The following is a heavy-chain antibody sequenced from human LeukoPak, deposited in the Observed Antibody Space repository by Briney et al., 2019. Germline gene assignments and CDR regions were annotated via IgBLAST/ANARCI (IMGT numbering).Heavy chain of an antibody. D-gene: IGHD6-6*01. Sequence: GRSLRLSCAASGFTFDDYAMHWVRQAPGKGLEWVSGISWNSGNIAYADSVKGRFTISRDNAKNSLYLQMNSLRAEDMALYYCAKGAARRSDYFDYWGQGTLVTVSS. V-gene: IGHV3-9*03. CDR2: ISWNSGNI. CDR1: GFTFDDYA. J-gene: IGHJ4*02. CDR3: AKGAARRSDYFDY.